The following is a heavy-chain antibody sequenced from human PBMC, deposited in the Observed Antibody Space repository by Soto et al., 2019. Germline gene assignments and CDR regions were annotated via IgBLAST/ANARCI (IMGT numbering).Heavy chain of an antibody. CDR3: ARENGGDWPVNWFDP. CDR2: IYYSGST. Sequence: KPSETLSLTCTVSGGSISSGDYYWSWIRQPPGKGLEWIGYIYYSGSTYYNPSLKSRVTISVDTSKNQFSLKLSSVTAADTAVYYCARENGGDWPVNWFDPWGQGTLVTVSS. D-gene: IGHD2-21*02. V-gene: IGHV4-30-4*01. CDR1: GGSISSGDYY. J-gene: IGHJ5*02.